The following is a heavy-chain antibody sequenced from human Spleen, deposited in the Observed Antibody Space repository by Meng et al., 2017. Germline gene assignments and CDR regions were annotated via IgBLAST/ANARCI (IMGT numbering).Heavy chain of an antibody. CDR3: ARADSGFHGFDI. CDR1: GGSFSDYY. V-gene: IGHV4-34*01. J-gene: IGHJ3*02. CDR2: INHSGST. Sequence: SETLSLTCVVSGGSFSDYYWSWIRQPPGKGLEWIGEINHSGSTNYNPSLESRATISVDTSKNQFSLKLTSVTAADTAVYYCARADSGFHGFDIWGQGTKVTVSS. D-gene: IGHD5-12*01.